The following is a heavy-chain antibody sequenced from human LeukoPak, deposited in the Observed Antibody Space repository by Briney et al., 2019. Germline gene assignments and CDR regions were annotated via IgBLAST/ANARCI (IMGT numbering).Heavy chain of an antibody. Sequence: QPGGSLRLSCAASGFTFSSYAMSWVRQAPGKGLEWVSAISGSGGSTYYADSVKGRFAISRDNSKNTLYLQMNSLRAGDTAVYYCANRPNTYYYDSSGHYWGQGTLVTVSS. D-gene: IGHD3-22*01. V-gene: IGHV3-23*01. CDR2: ISGSGGST. J-gene: IGHJ4*02. CDR1: GFTFSSYA. CDR3: ANRPNTYYYDSSGHY.